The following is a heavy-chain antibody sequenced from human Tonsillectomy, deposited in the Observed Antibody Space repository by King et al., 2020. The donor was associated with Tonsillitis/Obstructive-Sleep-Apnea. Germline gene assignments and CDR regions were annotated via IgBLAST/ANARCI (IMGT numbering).Heavy chain of an antibody. CDR2: INPDNVDT. V-gene: IGHV1-2*02. CDR1: GYTFTAYY. CDR3: AGVPHGGPEPEHWFDP. D-gene: IGHD1-14*01. J-gene: IGHJ5*01. Sequence: QLVQSGAEVRKPGASVKVSCKASGYTFTAYYIHWLLQAPGQGLEWMGWINPDNVDTNYPPKFKDRITMTRDTSISTAYMWLSSLRSDDTAVYYCAGVPHGGPEPEHWFDPGGQGTLVTVSS.